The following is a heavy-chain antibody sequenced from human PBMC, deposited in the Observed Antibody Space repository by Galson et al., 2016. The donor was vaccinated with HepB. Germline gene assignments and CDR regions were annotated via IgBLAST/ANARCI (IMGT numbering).Heavy chain of an antibody. V-gene: IGHV3-11*01. D-gene: IGHD3-16*01. CDR1: GFTFSDYH. CDR2: ISSSGSLI. CDR3: ARGPFMITFGGVFFDY. Sequence: SLRLSCAASGFTFSDYHMSWIRQAPGKGLDWVSYISSSGSLIYYADSVKGRFTISRDHGKNSLYLQMNSLRAEDTAVYYCARGPFMITFGGVFFDYWGQGTLVTVSA. J-gene: IGHJ4*02.